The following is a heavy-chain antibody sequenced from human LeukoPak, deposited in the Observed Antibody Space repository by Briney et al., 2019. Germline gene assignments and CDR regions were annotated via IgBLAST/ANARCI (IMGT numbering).Heavy chain of an antibody. CDR3: ARNVAGTGDFDY. D-gene: IGHD6-19*01. Sequence: ASVKVSCKASGYTFTDYDINWVRQATGQGLEWMGGMNPNSGNKGYAQKFQGRVTINRYTSISTAYMELSSLRSEDTAVYYCARNVAGTGDFDYWGQGTLVTVSS. V-gene: IGHV1-8*03. J-gene: IGHJ4*02. CDR1: GYTFTDYD. CDR2: MNPNSGNK.